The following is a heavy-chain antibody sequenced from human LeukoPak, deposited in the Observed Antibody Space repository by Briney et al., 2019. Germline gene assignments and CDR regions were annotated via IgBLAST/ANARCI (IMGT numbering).Heavy chain of an antibody. D-gene: IGHD1-14*01. J-gene: IGHJ4*02. CDR2: ISYDGSNK. CDR1: GFTFSDYY. V-gene: IGHV3-30-3*01. CDR3: ARDPNNHLFDY. Sequence: PGGSLRLSCAVSGFTFSDYYMSWIRQAPGKGLEWVAAISYDGSNKYYADSVKGRFTISRDNSKNTLYLQMNSLRAEDTAVYYCARDPNNHLFDYWGQGTLVTVSS.